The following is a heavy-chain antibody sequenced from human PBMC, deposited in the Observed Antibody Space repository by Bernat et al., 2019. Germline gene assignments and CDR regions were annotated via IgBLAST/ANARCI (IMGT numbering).Heavy chain of an antibody. CDR1: GFTFSSYA. CDR2: ISGSGGST. V-gene: IGHV3-23*01. Sequence: EVQLLESGGGLVQPGGSLRLSCAASGFTFSSYAMSWVRQAPGKGLEWVSAISGSGGSTYYADSVEGRFTISRDNSKNALYLQMNSLRAEDTAVYYCARCQTYYDFWSGYYAPGAFDYWGEGTLVTVSS. J-gene: IGHJ4*02. CDR3: ARCQTYYDFWSGYYAPGAFDY. D-gene: IGHD3-3*01.